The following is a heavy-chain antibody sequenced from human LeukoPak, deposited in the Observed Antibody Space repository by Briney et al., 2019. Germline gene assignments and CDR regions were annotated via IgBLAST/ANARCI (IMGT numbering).Heavy chain of an antibody. CDR1: GVSISSYY. V-gene: IGHV4-59*08. CDR2: ISYSGGT. Sequence: SETLSLTCAVSGVSISSYYWSWIRLPPGKGLEWIGSISYSGGTNYNPSLKSRVTISVDTSKNHFSLKLSSVTAADTAVFYCARHGSPPMATYYFDYWGQGTLVTVSS. CDR3: ARHGSPPMATYYFDY. D-gene: IGHD3-10*01. J-gene: IGHJ4*02.